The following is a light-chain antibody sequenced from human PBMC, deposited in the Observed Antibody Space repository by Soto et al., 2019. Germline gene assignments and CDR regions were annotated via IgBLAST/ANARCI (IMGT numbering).Light chain of an antibody. CDR2: GNS. V-gene: IGLV1-40*01. J-gene: IGLJ3*02. CDR3: QSYDTSLTGRV. CDR1: SSNIGAGYD. Sequence: QLVLTQPPSVSGAPGQRVTISCSGSSSNIGAGYDVHWYQQVPGTAPKLLIYGNSNRPSGVPDRFSGSKSGTSASLAITGLQAEDEADYYCQSYDTSLTGRVFGGGTQLTVL.